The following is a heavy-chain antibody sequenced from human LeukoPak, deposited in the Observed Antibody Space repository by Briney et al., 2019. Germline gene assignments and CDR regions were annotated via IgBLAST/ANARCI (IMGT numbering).Heavy chain of an antibody. D-gene: IGHD4-17*01. J-gene: IGHJ4*02. CDR1: GFTFSSYW. CDR2: INSDGSST. V-gene: IGHV3-74*01. CDR3: ASHDYGDPFDY. Sequence: GGSLRLSCAASGFTFSSYWMHWVRQAPGKGLVWVSRINSDGSSTSYADSVKGRFTISRDNAKNTLYLQMNSLRAEDTAVYYCASHDYGDPFDYWGQGTLVTVSS.